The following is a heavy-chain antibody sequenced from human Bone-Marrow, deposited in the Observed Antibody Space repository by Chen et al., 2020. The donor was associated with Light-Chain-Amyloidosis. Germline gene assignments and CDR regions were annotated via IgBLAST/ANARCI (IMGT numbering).Heavy chain of an antibody. CDR3: ARESSVAAPYYLDY. D-gene: IGHD6-25*01. Sequence: EVRLVESGGGLVQPGGSLRLSCAASGFTFSRYFMSWVRQAPGKGLEWVANIREDGNEKYYVQSVKGRFTISRDNAKNAVYLQMHSLGAEDSGIYFCARESSVAAPYYLDYWGQGIRVTVSA. J-gene: IGHJ4*02. V-gene: IGHV3-7*01. CDR1: GFTFSRYF. CDR2: IREDGNEK.